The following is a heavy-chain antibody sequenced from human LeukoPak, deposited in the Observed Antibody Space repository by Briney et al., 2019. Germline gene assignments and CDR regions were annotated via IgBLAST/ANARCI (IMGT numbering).Heavy chain of an antibody. CDR1: GGSISSYY. CDR2: IYYSGST. J-gene: IGHJ5*02. V-gene: IGHV4-59*08. D-gene: IGHD2-21*01. CDR3: ARLSDHPLLPSDP. Sequence: SETLSLTCTVSGGSISSYYWSWIRQPPGKGLEWIGYIYYSGSTNYNPSLKSRVTISVDTSKNQFSLKLSSVTAADTAVYYCARLSDHPLLPSDPGGQGTLVTVSS.